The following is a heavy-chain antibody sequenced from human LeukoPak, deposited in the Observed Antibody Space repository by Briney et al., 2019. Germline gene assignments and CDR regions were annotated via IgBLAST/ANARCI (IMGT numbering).Heavy chain of an antibody. Sequence: ASVKVSCKASGYTFTGYYMHWVRQAPGQGLEWMGWINPNSGGTNYAQKFQGRVTMTRDTSISTAYMELSRLRSDDTAVYYCARGRTVVVAATPRFDPRGQGTLVTVSS. CDR3: ARGRTVVVAATPRFDP. CDR1: GYTFTGYY. V-gene: IGHV1-2*02. J-gene: IGHJ5*02. D-gene: IGHD2-15*01. CDR2: INPNSGGT.